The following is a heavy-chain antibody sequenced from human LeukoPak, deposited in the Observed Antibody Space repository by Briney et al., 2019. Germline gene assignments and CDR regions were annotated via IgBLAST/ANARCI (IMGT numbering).Heavy chain of an antibody. V-gene: IGHV4-34*01. D-gene: IGHD3-9*01. CDR1: GGSFSGYY. CDR2: INHSGST. J-gene: IGHJ4*02. CDR3: ARGGGDYDILTGYSNLDY. Sequence: PSETLSLTCAVYGGSFSGYYWSWIRQPPGKGLEWIGEINHSGSTNYNPSLKSRVTISVDTSKNQFSLKLSSVTAADTAVYYCARGGGDYDILTGYSNLDYWGQGTLVTVSS.